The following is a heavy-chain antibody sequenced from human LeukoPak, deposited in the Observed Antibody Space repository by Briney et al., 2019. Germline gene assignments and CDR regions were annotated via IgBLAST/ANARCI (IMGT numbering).Heavy chain of an antibody. V-gene: IGHV3-53*01. CDR3: ARVGDHYHWYLDV. J-gene: IGHJ2*01. CDR2: LYSGGST. Sequence: PGGSLTLSCEGSGFTVSTYYMNWVRQAPGKGLEWVAILYSGGSTYYADSVKGRFTVSRDISKNTVYLQMTNLRAEDTAVYYCARVGDHYHWYLDVWGRGTLVTAS. D-gene: IGHD1-26*01. CDR1: GFTVSTYY.